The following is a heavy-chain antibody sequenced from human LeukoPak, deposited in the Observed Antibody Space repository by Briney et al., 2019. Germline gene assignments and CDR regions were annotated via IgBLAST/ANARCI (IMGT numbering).Heavy chain of an antibody. V-gene: IGHV3-7*04. CDR2: IKQDGSEK. Sequence: GGSLRLSCAASGFTLSNFWMSWVRQAPGKGLEWVANIKQDGSEKYYVDSVKGRFTISRDNAKNSLYLQMNSLRAEDTAVYCCARAARGNYFDYWGQGTLVTVSS. CDR1: GFTLSNFW. D-gene: IGHD3-10*01. J-gene: IGHJ4*02. CDR3: ARAARGNYFDY.